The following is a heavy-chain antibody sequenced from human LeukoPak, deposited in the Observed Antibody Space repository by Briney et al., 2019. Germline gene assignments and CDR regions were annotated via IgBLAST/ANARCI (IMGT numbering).Heavy chain of an antibody. Sequence: GGSLRLSCAASGFSVSSSYMTWVRQAPGKGLEWVSVIYSGGNTYYADSVKGRFTISRDKSKNTLYLQMNSLRAEDTAVYYCARSYSSSGYYYYYYMDVWGKGTTVTVSS. CDR1: GFSVSSSY. CDR3: ARSYSSSGYYYYYYMDV. CDR2: IYSGGNT. D-gene: IGHD6-6*01. V-gene: IGHV3-53*01. J-gene: IGHJ6*03.